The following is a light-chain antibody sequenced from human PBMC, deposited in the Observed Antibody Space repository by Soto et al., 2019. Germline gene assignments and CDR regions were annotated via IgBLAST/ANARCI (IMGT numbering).Light chain of an antibody. CDR1: ENVRTL. CDR3: QQHNQWTPLT. V-gene: IGKV3-11*01. Sequence: EVVLTQSPATLSLSPGERATLSCRASENVRTLVDWYQHKTGQAPRLLIYGGSNRATRIPAMFSSIGSGTEYTLTISNLEPEENAVNHCQQHNQWTPLTFGAGTRV. J-gene: IGKJ4*02. CDR2: GGS.